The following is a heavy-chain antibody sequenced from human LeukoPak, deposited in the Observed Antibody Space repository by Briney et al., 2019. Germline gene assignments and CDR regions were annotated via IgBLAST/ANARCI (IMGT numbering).Heavy chain of an antibody. CDR3: ASGNYGSGPTESY. V-gene: IGHV4-34*01. D-gene: IGHD3-10*01. CDR2: INHSGST. CDR1: GGSFSGYY. Sequence: SETLSLTCAVYGGSFSGYYWSWIRQPPGKGLEWIGEINHSGSTNYNPSLKSRVTISVDTSKNQFSLKLSSVTAADTAVYYCASGNYGSGPTESYWGQGTLVTVSS. J-gene: IGHJ4*02.